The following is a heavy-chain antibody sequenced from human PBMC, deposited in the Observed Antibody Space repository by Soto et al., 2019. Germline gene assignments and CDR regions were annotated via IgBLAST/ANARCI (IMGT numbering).Heavy chain of an antibody. CDR3: ARDGIALRYFDWLSPGGQYNWFDP. CDR1: GFTFSDYY. V-gene: IGHV3-11*01. D-gene: IGHD3-9*01. CDR2: ISSSGSTI. Sequence: GGSLRLSCAASGFTFSDYYMSWIRQAPGKGLEWVSYISSSGSTIYYADSVKGRFTISRDNAKNSLYLQMNSLRAKDTAVYYCARDGIALRYFDWLSPGGQYNWFDPWGQGTLVTVSS. J-gene: IGHJ5*02.